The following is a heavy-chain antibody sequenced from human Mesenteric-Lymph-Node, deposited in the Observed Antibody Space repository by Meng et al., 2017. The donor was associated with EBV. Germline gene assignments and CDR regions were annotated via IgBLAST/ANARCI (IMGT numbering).Heavy chain of an antibody. J-gene: IGHJ5*02. Sequence: HVQLQVSVPCLGSASVTLSLTCTVSGGTVRSGSSYGSWIRQPPGKGLEWIGYIHYGGATNYNPSLSGRVTISIDTPKNQFSLKLSSVTAADTAVYYCAREIVRNWFDPWGQGTLVTVSS. CDR3: AREIVRNWFDP. CDR2: IHYGGAT. D-gene: IGHD2-8*01. CDR1: GGTVRSGSSY. V-gene: IGHV4-61*01.